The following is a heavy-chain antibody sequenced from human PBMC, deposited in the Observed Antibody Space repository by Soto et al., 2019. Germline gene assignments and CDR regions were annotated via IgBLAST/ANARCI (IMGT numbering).Heavy chain of an antibody. D-gene: IGHD2-8*01. CDR2: ISAYNGNT. V-gene: IGHV1-18*01. J-gene: IGHJ5*02. CDR1: GYTFTSYG. Sequence: ASVKVSCKASGYTFTSYGISWVRQAPGQGLEWMGWISAYNGNTNYAQKFQGRVTITRDTSASTAYMELSSLRSEDTAVYYCAGDLGYCTNGVCYPAWFDPWGQGTLVTVSS. CDR3: AGDLGYCTNGVCYPAWFDP.